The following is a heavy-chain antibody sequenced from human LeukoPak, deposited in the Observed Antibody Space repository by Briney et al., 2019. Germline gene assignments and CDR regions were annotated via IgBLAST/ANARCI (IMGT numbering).Heavy chain of an antibody. CDR2: IGGSGGST. CDR1: GFTFSRYV. V-gene: IGHV3-23*01. CDR3: AKLSGPFLTGYYMDY. D-gene: IGHD3-9*01. Sequence: GGSLILSCAASGFTFSRYVMSWVCQAPGKGLEGVSGIGGSGGSTYYAESVKGRFTISRDNSKNTLYLQMNSLRAEDTAVYYCAKLSGPFLTGYYMDYWGQGILVTVSS. J-gene: IGHJ4*02.